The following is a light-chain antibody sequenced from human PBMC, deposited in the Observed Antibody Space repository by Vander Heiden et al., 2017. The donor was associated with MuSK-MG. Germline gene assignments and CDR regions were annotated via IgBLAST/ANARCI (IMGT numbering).Light chain of an antibody. Sequence: DIQMTQSPSSLTASVGDRVSITCRASQSLSSYLNWYLQKPGRAPRLLIYSASKSQSGVPSRFIGSSAGTHFTLTINVLQPDDFATYYCQQSDRTPLTFGGGTKVEI. CDR1: QSLSSY. CDR3: QQSDRTPLT. J-gene: IGKJ4*01. CDR2: SAS. V-gene: IGKV1-39*01.